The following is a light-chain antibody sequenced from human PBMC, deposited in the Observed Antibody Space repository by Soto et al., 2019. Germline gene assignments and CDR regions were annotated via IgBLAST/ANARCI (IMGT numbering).Light chain of an antibody. CDR1: SSNIGAGYD. Sequence: QSVLTQPPSVSGAPGQRVTISCTGSSSNIGAGYDVHWYQQLPGTAPNLLSYGNSNRPSGVPDRFSGSKSGTSASLAITGLQAEDEADYCGQSYDSSLREVFGGGTKLTVL. CDR3: QSYDSSLREV. V-gene: IGLV1-40*01. J-gene: IGLJ2*01. CDR2: GNS.